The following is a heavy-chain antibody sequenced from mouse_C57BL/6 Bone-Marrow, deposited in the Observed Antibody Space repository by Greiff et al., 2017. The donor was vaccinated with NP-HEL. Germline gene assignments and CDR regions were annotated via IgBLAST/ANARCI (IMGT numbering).Heavy chain of an antibody. D-gene: IGHD1-1*01. CDR2: IRLKSDNYAS. CDR3: TRPITTVVEGYFDV. CDR1: GFTFSNYW. V-gene: IGHV6-3*01. Sequence: EVKLEESGGGLVQPGGSMKLSCVASGFTFSNYWMNWVRQSPEKGLEWVAQIRLKSDNYASPYAVSVIGRFTISRDDSNSCVYLHLNNLRAEDTGIYYCTRPITTVVEGYFDVWGTGTTVTVSS. J-gene: IGHJ1*03.